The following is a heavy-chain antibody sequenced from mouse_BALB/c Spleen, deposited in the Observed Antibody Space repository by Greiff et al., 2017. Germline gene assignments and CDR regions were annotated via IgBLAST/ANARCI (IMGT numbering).Heavy chain of an antibody. CDR2: IDPANGNT. Sequence: EVQLQQSGAELVKPGASVKLSCTASGFNIKDTYMHWVKQRPEQGLEWIGRIDPANGNTKYDPKFQGKATITADTSSNTAYLQLSSLTSEDTAVYYCAWDDYDGGVLPYFDYWGQGTTLTVSS. CDR1: GFNIKDTY. D-gene: IGHD2-4*01. CDR3: AWDDYDGGVLPYFDY. V-gene: IGHV14-3*02. J-gene: IGHJ2*01.